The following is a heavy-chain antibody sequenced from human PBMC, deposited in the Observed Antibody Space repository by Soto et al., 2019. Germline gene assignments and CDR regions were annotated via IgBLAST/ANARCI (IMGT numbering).Heavy chain of an antibody. CDR3: ARDGGRHSVGIDY. Sequence: QVQLVQSGAEVKKPGSSVTVSCKASGGTFSSYSINWVRQAPGQGLEWMGEIIPIFGTANYAQKFQGRVTITADESTSTAYMALSSLRSEDTAVYYCARDGGRHSVGIDYWGQGTLVTVSS. CDR1: GGTFSSYS. CDR2: IIPIFGTA. V-gene: IGHV1-69*01. D-gene: IGHD1-26*01. J-gene: IGHJ4*02.